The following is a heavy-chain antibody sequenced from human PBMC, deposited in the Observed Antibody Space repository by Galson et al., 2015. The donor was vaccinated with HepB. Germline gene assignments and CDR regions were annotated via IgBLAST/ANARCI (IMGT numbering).Heavy chain of an antibody. J-gene: IGHJ4*02. CDR2: ISGSGGST. CDR3: AKGGTHWGYDYVWGSPDY. D-gene: IGHD3-16*01. CDR1: GFTFSSYA. V-gene: IGHV3-23*01. Sequence: SLRLSCAASGFTFSSYAMSWVRQAPGKGLEWVSAISGSGGSTYYADSVKGRFTISRDNSKNTLYLQMNSLRAEDTAVYYCAKGGTHWGYDYVWGSPDYWGQGTLVTVSS.